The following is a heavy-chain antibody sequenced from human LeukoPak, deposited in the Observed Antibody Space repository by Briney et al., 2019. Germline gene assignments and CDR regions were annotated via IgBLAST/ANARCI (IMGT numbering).Heavy chain of an antibody. Sequence: ASVKVSCKASGYTFTSYYMHWVQQAPGRGLEWMGIIDPSGGSTRYPQKFQGRVTMTGDTSTSTVYMELSSLRFEDTAVYYCARGSTYCSSISCPMINCDYWGRGTLVTVSS. D-gene: IGHD2-2*01. V-gene: IGHV1-46*01. J-gene: IGHJ4*02. CDR2: IDPSGGST. CDR3: ARGSTYCSSISCPMINCDY. CDR1: GYTFTSYY.